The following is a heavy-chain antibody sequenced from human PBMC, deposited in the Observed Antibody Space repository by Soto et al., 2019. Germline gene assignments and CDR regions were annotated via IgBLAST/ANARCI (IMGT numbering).Heavy chain of an antibody. D-gene: IGHD6-13*01. CDR1: GGSISSGGYY. CDR2: IYYSGST. Sequence: QVQLQESGPGLVKPSQTLSLTCTVSGGSISSGGYYWSWIRQHPGKGLEWIGYIYYSGSTYYNPSLKRRVTISVDTSKNQFSLKLSSVTAADTAVYFCARAAHYSSPFRWFDPWGQGTLVTVSS. J-gene: IGHJ5*02. CDR3: ARAAHYSSPFRWFDP. V-gene: IGHV4-31*03.